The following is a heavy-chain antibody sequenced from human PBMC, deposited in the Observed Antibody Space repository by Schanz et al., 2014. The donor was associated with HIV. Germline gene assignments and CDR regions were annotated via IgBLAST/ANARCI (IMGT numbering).Heavy chain of an antibody. CDR1: GGSFSVYS. V-gene: IGHV4-34*01. D-gene: IGHD2-21*02. Sequence: QVQLQQWGAGLLKPSETLSLTCAVYGGSFSVYSWSWIRQPPGKGLQWIGEIRHTGGTNYNPSLKSRVTMSVDTSKNHFPLNLTSVTAADTAIYFCARGDFGGNSVDYWGHGNLVTVSS. CDR3: ARGDFGGNSVDY. CDR2: IRHTGGT. J-gene: IGHJ4*01.